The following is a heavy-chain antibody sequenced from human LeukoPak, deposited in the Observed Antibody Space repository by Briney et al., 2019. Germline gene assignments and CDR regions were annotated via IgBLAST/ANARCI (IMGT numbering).Heavy chain of an antibody. J-gene: IGHJ4*02. V-gene: IGHV3-21*04. CDR2: ISSSSNYI. D-gene: IGHD3-10*01. CDR3: ARGFPFYYYGSGSVDY. Sequence: PGGSLRLSCAASGFTFSSYNMNWVRQAPGKGLEWVASISSSSNYIYYVDSVKGRFTISRDNAKNSLYLQMNSLRAEDTAVYYCARGFPFYYYGSGSVDYWGQGTLVTVSS. CDR1: GFTFSSYN.